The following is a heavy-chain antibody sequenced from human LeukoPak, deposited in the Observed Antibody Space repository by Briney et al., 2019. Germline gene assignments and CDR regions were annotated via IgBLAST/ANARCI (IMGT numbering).Heavy chain of an antibody. CDR2: ISWNSGDI. Sequence: GGSLRLSCTVSGFTVSSNSMSWVRQAPGKGLEWVSSISWNSGDIGYADSVQGRFTISRDNAKNSLYLQIDSLRTEDTAFYYCAKGSGLRSRSWYFDLWGRGTLVTVSS. D-gene: IGHD4-17*01. V-gene: IGHV3-9*01. CDR3: AKGSGLRSRSWYFDL. CDR1: GFTVSSNS. J-gene: IGHJ2*01.